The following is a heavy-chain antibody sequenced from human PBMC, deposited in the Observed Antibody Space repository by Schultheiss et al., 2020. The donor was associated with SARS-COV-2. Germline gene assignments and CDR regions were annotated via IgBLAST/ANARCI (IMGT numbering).Heavy chain of an antibody. V-gene: IGHV4-59*01. CDR2: IYYSGST. Sequence: SETLSLTCAVYGGSFSGYNWSWIRQPPGKGLEWIGYIYYSGSTYYNPSLKSRVTISVDMSKNQFFLKLSSVTAADTAVYYCARDKYGSGSYYKRYYYYGMDVWGQGTTVTVSS. D-gene: IGHD3-10*01. CDR3: ARDKYGSGSYYKRYYYYGMDV. CDR1: GGSFSGYN. J-gene: IGHJ6*02.